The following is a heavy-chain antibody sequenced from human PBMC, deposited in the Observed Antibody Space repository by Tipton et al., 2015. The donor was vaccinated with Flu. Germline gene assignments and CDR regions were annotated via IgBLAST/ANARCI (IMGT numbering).Heavy chain of an antibody. D-gene: IGHD3-10*01. Sequence: GLVKPSETLSLTCTVSGGSISSYYWNWIRQPPGKGLEWIGRINSSGSASYNPSLKSRVTISVDTSKNQYSLNLSSVTAADTAVYYCARDLGMFPGRHGMDVWGEGTTVTVSS. CDR1: GGSISSYY. CDR2: INSSGSA. CDR3: ARDLGMFPGRHGMDV. J-gene: IGHJ6*04. V-gene: IGHV4-4*08.